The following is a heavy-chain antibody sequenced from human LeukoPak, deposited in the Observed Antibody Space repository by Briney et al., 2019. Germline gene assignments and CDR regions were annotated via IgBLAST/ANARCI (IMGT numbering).Heavy chain of an antibody. V-gene: IGHV3-23*01. D-gene: IGHD2-2*01. CDR2: ISGSGGST. CDR1: GFTFSSYA. J-gene: IGHJ3*02. CDR3: AKEGGVVPAALDAFDI. Sequence: GGSLRLSCAASGFTFSSYAMSWVRQAPGKGLEWVSAISGSGGSTYYADSVKGRFTISRDNSKNTLYLQMNSLRAEHTAVYYCAKEGGVVPAALDAFDIWGQGTMVTVSS.